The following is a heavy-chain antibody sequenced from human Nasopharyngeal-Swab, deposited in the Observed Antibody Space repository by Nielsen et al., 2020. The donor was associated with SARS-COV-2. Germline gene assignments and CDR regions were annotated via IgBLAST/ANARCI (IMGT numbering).Heavy chain of an antibody. CDR2: ISWNSGSI. J-gene: IGHJ4*02. V-gene: IGHV3-9*01. CDR3: AKVQSGEDYFDY. CDR1: GFTFDDFA. D-gene: IGHD1-26*01. Sequence: SLKISCAASGFTFDDFALHCVRQAPGKGLEWVSGISWNSGSIGYADSVKGRFTISRDNAKNSLYLQMNSLRPEDTALYYCAKVQSGEDYFDYWGQGTLVTVSS.